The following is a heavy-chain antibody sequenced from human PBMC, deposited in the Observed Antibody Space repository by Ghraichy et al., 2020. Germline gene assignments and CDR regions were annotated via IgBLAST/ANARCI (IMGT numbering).Heavy chain of an antibody. D-gene: IGHD6-19*01. V-gene: IGHV3-23*01. CDR2: ISGGGGDT. CDR3: LVHSSGWYPAVYMDV. CDR1: GFTFSSYV. J-gene: IGHJ6*03. Sequence: GGSLRLSCAASGFTFSSYVMSWVRQAPGKGLEWVSAISGGGGDTYYADSVKGRFTISRDNSKNTLYLQMNSLRAEDTAVYYPLVHSSGWYPAVYMDVWGKGTTVTVSS.